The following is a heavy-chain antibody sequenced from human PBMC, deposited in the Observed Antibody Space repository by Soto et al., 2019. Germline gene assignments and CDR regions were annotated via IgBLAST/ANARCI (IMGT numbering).Heavy chain of an antibody. CDR3: ARRGVYYYYYGMDV. CDR1: GGSISSSSYY. V-gene: IGHV4-39*01. J-gene: IGHJ6*02. Sequence: SETLSLTCTVSGGSISSSSYYWGWIRHPPGKGLEWIGSIYYSGSTYYNTSLKSRVTISVDTSKNQFSLKLSSVTAADPAVYYCARRGVYYYYYGMDVWGQGTTVTVSS. CDR2: IYYSGST.